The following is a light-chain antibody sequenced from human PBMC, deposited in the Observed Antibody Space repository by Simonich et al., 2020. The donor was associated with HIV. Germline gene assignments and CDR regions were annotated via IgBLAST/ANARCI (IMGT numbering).Light chain of an antibody. CDR2: GAS. CDR3: QQYNKWPPWT. V-gene: IGKV3-15*01. CDR1: QSVSSN. Sequence: EIVMTQSPATLSVSPGERSTLSCRARQSVSSNLAGYQQKPGQVPRLLIYGASTRSTGIPARFSGSGSGIEFTRTISSLQSEDFAVYYCQQYNKWPPWTFGQGTKVEIK. J-gene: IGKJ1*01.